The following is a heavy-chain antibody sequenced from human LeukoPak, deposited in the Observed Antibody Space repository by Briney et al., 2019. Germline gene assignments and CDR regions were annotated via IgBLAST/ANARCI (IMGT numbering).Heavy chain of an antibody. J-gene: IGHJ3*02. V-gene: IGHV1-3*03. CDR1: GYTFTGYY. Sequence: ASVKVSCKASGYTFTGYYMHWVRQAPGQRLEWMGWINAGNGNTKYSQEFQGRVTITRDTSASTAYMELSSLRSEDMAVYYCARDRGGAGSLRFLEWLPRGAFDIWGQGTMVTVSS. D-gene: IGHD3-3*01. CDR2: INAGNGNT. CDR3: ARDRGGAGSLRFLEWLPRGAFDI.